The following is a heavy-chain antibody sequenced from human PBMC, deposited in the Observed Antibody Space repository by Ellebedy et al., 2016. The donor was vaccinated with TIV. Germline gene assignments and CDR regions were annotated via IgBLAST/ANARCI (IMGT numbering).Heavy chain of an antibody. J-gene: IGHJ5*02. V-gene: IGHV3-23*01. CDR1: GFTFTSYA. Sequence: PGGSLRLSCAASGFTFTSYAMTWVRQAPGKGLEWVSSITHNGATTYYADSVKGRFTISRDNSRNTLYLQMNSLRAEDSAIYFCGRDAATGNSRWDWLDPWGQGTLVTVSS. D-gene: IGHD6-13*01. CDR2: ITHNGATT. CDR3: GRDAATGNSRWDWLDP.